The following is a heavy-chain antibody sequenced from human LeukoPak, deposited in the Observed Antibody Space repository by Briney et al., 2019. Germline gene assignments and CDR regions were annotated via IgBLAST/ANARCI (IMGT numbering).Heavy chain of an antibody. Sequence: SETLPLTCTVSGGSISSNSYYWGWIRQPPGKGLERIGSIYYSGSTYYNPSLKSRVTISVDTSKNQFSLKLNSVTAADTAVYYCATRYLEWLLDYWGQGTLVTVSS. CDR2: IYYSGST. V-gene: IGHV4-39*01. D-gene: IGHD3-3*01. CDR1: GGSISSNSYY. J-gene: IGHJ4*02. CDR3: ATRYLEWLLDY.